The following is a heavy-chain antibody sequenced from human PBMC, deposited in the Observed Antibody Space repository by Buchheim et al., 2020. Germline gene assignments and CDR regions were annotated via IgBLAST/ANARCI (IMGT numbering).Heavy chain of an antibody. V-gene: IGHV3-23*01. CDR3: AKEGSTVTTNYYYYGMDV. Sequence: EVQLLESGGGLVQPGGSLRLSCAASGFTFSSYAMSWVRQAPGKGLEWVSAISGSGGSTYYADSVKGRFTISRANSTNTLYLQMNSLRAEDTAVYYCAKEGSTVTTNYYYYGMDVWGQGTT. D-gene: IGHD4-11*01. J-gene: IGHJ6*02. CDR1: GFTFSSYA. CDR2: ISGSGGST.